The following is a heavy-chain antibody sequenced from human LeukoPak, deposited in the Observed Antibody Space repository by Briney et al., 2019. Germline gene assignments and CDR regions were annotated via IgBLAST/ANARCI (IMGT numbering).Heavy chain of an antibody. CDR1: GYTFTGYG. Sequence: ASVKVSCKSSGYTFTGYGISWVRQAPGQGLEWMGWISAYNGNSNYAQKFQGRVTMTTDTSTSTGYMELRSLRSDDTAVYYCARDPMILGYGGFDYWGQGTLVTVSS. D-gene: IGHD3-22*01. V-gene: IGHV1-18*01. CDR3: ARDPMILGYGGFDY. CDR2: ISAYNGNS. J-gene: IGHJ4*02.